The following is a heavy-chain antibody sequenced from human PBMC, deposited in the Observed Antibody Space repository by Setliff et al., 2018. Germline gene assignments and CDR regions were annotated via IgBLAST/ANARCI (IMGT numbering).Heavy chain of an antibody. CDR3: ARAGPYYDFWSGYYRTMDV. Sequence: SETLSLTCTVSGGSISSGIYYWSWIRQPAGKGLEWIGHIYTSGSPNYNPSLKSRVTIAVDTSKTQFSLRLSSVTAADTAVYYCARAGPYYDFWSGYYRTMDVWGKGTTVTVSS. CDR1: GGSISSGIYY. V-gene: IGHV4-61*09. CDR2: IYTSGSP. J-gene: IGHJ6*03. D-gene: IGHD3-3*01.